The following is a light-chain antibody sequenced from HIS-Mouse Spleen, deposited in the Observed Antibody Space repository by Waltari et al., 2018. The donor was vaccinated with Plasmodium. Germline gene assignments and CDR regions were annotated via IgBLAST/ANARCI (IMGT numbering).Light chain of an antibody. J-gene: IGLJ3*02. CDR3: YSTDSSGNHRV. CDR1: ALPNKY. CDR2: EDS. V-gene: IGLV3-10*01. Sequence: SYELTQPPSVSVSPGQTARRPCSGDALPNKYAYWYQQKSGQAPVLVIYEDSKRPSGIPERFSGSSSGTMATLTISGAQVEDEADYYCYSTDSSGNHRVFGGGTKLTVL.